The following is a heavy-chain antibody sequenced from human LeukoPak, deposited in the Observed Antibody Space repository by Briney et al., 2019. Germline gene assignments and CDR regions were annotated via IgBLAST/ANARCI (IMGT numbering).Heavy chain of an antibody. V-gene: IGHV3-23*01. J-gene: IGHJ4*02. D-gene: IGHD4-23*01. CDR3: AKRSDYGGNWNYFDY. Sequence: GGSLRLSCAASGFTFSSYGMSWVRQAPGKGLEWVSAISDSGGDTFYADSVKGRFTISRDNSRNTLYLQMNGLRVEDTAVYYCAKRSDYGGNWNYFDYWGQGTLSPSPQ. CDR2: ISDSGGDT. CDR1: GFTFSSYG.